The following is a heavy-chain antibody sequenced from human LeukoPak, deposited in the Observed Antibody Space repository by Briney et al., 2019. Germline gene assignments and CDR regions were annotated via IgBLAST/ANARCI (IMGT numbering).Heavy chain of an antibody. CDR1: GYTFPSYF. CDR3: ARDHDAYCGGDCYHDY. Sequence: ASVKVSCKASGYTFPSYFMHWVRQAPGQGLEWMGIINPSGGSTSYAQKFQGRVTMTRDTSTSTVYMELSSLRSGDTAVYYCARDHDAYCGGDCYHDYWGQGTLVTVSS. CDR2: INPSGGST. D-gene: IGHD2-21*02. J-gene: IGHJ4*02. V-gene: IGHV1-46*01.